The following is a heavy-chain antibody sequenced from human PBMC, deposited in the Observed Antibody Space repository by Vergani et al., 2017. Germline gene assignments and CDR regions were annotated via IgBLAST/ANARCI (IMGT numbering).Heavy chain of an antibody. CDR2: IIPIFGTA. V-gene: IGHV1-69*06. Sequence: QVQLVQSGAEVKKPGSSVKVSCKASGGTFSSYAISWVRQAPGQGLEWMGGIIPIFGTANYAQKFQGRVTMTTDTSTSTAYMELRSLRSDDTAVYYCARDQTTETWGYYYYYMDVWGKGTTVTVSS. D-gene: IGHD4-11*01. CDR1: GGTFSSYA. J-gene: IGHJ6*03. CDR3: ARDQTTETWGYYYYYMDV.